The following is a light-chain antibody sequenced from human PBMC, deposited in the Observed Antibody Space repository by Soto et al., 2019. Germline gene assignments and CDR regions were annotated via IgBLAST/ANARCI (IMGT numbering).Light chain of an antibody. Sequence: QAVLTQPPSVSGAPGQRVTISCTGSSSNIGAGYDVHWYQQLPGTAPKLLIYGNSNRPSGVPDRFSGSKSGTSASLAITGLQAEDEADYYRQSYDSRLSGPVVFGGGTKLTVL. CDR2: GNS. J-gene: IGLJ2*01. V-gene: IGLV1-40*01. CDR1: SSNIGAGYD. CDR3: QSYDSRLSGPVV.